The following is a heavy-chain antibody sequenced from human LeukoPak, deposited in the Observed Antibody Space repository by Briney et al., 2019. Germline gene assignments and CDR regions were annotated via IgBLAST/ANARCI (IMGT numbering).Heavy chain of an antibody. CDR2: IKQDGSRK. CDR1: GVTFSSSW. Sequence: GGSLRLSCAASGVTFSSSWMSWVRQAPGKGLEWVANIKQDGSRKLYVDSVQGRFTISRDNAKNSLYLQMNSLKTEDTAVYYCTTVTHFNLGGQGTLVTVSS. V-gene: IGHV3-7*03. J-gene: IGHJ1*01. D-gene: IGHD3-3*02. CDR3: TTVTHFNL.